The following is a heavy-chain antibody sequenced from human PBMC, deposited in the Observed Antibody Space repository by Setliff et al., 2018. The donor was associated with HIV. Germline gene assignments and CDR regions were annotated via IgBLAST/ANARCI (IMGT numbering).Heavy chain of an antibody. CDR1: GGSVSSTSYY. V-gene: IGHV4-39*01. D-gene: IGHD6-6*01. CDR2: IYYSGDT. Sequence: SETLSLTCTVSGGSVSSTSYYWGWIRQPTGKGLEWIGTIYYSGDTQYNPSFKSRVIMSVDTSKNQFSLRLISMAAADTAVYYCARMEATRPPRGLDYWGPGTLVTVSS. J-gene: IGHJ4*02. CDR3: ARMEATRPPRGLDY.